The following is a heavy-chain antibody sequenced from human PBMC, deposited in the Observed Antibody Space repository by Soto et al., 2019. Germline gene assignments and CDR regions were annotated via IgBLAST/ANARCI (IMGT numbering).Heavy chain of an antibody. Sequence: EGSLRLSCAASGLTVSSNYMSWVRQAPGKGLEWVSVIYGDGSTYYADSVKGRFTISRDNSKNTLYLQMNTLRAEDTAVYYCARNPYYFYHWGQGTLVTVSS. V-gene: IGHV3-66*01. CDR2: IYGDGST. J-gene: IGHJ4*02. CDR1: GLTVSSNY. CDR3: ARNPYYFYH.